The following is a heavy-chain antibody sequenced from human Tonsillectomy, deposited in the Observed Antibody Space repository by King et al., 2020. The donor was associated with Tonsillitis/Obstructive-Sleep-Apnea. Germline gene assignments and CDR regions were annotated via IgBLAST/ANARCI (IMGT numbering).Heavy chain of an antibody. CDR2: MNPNSGNT. Sequence: GQLVQSGAEVKKPGASVKVSCKASGYTFTSYDINWVRQATGQGLEWMGWMNPNSGNTGYAQKFKGRVTMTRNTSISTAYMELSSLRSEDTAVYYCARGLRIAAAERRGYYYYMDVWGKGTTVTVSS. J-gene: IGHJ6*03. V-gene: IGHV1-8*01. CDR3: ARGLRIAAAERRGYYYYMDV. D-gene: IGHD6-13*01. CDR1: GYTFTSYD.